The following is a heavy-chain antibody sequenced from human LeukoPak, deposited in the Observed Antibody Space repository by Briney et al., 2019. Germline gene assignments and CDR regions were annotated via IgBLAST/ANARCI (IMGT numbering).Heavy chain of an antibody. CDR2: ISGSGGST. D-gene: IGHD1-26*01. CDR3: AKERVGPTTAWLFDY. Sequence: GGSLRLSCAASGFTFSSYAMRGVRQAPGKGLEWVAAISGSGGSTYYADSVKGRFTISRDNSKNTLYLQMNSLRAEDTAVYYCAKERVGPTTAWLFDYWGQGTLVTVSS. CDR1: GFTFSSYA. J-gene: IGHJ4*02. V-gene: IGHV3-23*01.